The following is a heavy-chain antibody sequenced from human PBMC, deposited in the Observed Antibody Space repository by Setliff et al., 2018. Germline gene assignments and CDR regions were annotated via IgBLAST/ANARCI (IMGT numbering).Heavy chain of an antibody. CDR3: ASSSGSSSNDAFDI. V-gene: IGHV5-51*01. CDR1: GYSFTSYW. CDR2: IFPANPET. J-gene: IGHJ3*02. D-gene: IGHD1-26*01. Sequence: GESLKISCKTSGYSFTSYWIGWVRQMPGKGLEWIGIIFPANPETRYSPSFQGQVTISADKSIGTAYLQWNSLKASDTAIYYCASSSGSSSNDAFDIWGQGTTVTVSS.